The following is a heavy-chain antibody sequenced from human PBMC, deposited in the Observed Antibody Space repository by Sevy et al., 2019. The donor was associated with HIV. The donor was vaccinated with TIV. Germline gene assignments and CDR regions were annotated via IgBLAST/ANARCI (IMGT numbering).Heavy chain of an antibody. J-gene: IGHJ4*02. V-gene: IGHV3-30-3*01. D-gene: IGHD6-19*01. Sequence: GGSLRLSCAASGFTFSSYAMHGVRQAPGKGLEWVAVISYDGSNKYYADSVKGRFTISRDNSKNTLYLQMNSLGAEDTAVYYCARAVAVAGPGDYWGQGTLVTVSS. CDR3: ARAVAVAGPGDY. CDR1: GFTFSSYA. CDR2: ISYDGSNK.